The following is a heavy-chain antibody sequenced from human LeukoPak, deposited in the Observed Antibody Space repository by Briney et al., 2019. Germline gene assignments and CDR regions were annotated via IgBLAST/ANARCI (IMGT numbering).Heavy chain of an antibody. Sequence: GAPVKVSCKASGYTFTNYGISWVRQAPGQGLEWMGWISAYNGNTNYAQKLQGRVTMTTDTSTSTAYMELRSLRSDDTAVYYCVRALSDDLWSGYQDYWGQGALVTVSS. J-gene: IGHJ4*02. CDR2: ISAYNGNT. V-gene: IGHV1-18*01. CDR1: GYTFTNYG. CDR3: VRALSDDLWSGYQDY. D-gene: IGHD3-3*01.